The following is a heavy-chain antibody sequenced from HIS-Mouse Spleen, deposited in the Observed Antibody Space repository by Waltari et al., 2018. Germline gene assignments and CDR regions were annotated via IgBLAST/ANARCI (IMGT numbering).Heavy chain of an antibody. J-gene: IGHJ3*02. CDR1: GYTFTGYY. V-gene: IGHV1-2*02. Sequence: QVQLVQSGAEVKKPGASVKVSCKASGYTFTGYYIHWVRTAPGQGLEWMGWINPNSGGTNYAKKFQGRVTMTRDTSISTAYMELSRLRSDDTAVYYCARDPHWAYDAFDIWGQGTMVTVSS. CDR3: ARDPHWAYDAFDI. D-gene: IGHD7-27*01. CDR2: INPNSGGT.